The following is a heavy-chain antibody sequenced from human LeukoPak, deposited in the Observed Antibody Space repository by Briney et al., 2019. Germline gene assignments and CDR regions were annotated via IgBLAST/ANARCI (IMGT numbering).Heavy chain of an antibody. D-gene: IGHD6-19*01. Sequence: SSETLSLTCTVSGGSINSTTYYWGWIRQPPGKGLEWTGNIKYSGSTYYNPSLKSRVTLSVDTSENQFSLRLSSVTAADTAVYYCARDQEGSGWYVRYFDYWGQGTLVTVSS. J-gene: IGHJ4*02. CDR3: ARDQEGSGWYVRYFDY. CDR1: GGSINSTTYY. CDR2: IKYSGST. V-gene: IGHV4-39*07.